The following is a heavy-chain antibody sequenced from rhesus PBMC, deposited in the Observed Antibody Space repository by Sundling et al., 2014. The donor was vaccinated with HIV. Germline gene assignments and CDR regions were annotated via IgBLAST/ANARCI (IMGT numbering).Heavy chain of an antibody. CDR1: GGSISGGYG. Sequence: QVQLQESGPGLLKPSETLSLTCAVSGGSISGGYGWGWIRQPPGKGLEWIGSIYSSSGNTYYNPSLKSRVTISTDTSKNQFSLKLSSVTAADTAVYYCARGAPFWTGYYYFDYWGQGVLVTVSS. CDR3: ARGAPFWTGYYYFDY. CDR2: IYSSSGNT. D-gene: IGHD3-3*01. J-gene: IGHJ4*01. V-gene: IGHV4-76*01.